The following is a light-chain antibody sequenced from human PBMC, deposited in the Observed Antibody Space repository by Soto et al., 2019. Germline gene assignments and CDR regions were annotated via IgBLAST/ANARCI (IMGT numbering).Light chain of an antibody. Sequence: EIVLTQSPGTLSLSPGERATLSCRASQSVSTTYLAWYQQKPGQAPRLLIYGASSRATGIPDRFSGSGSGTDFTLTISRLEPDDFAVYYCQPYGSSPWTVGQGTKVEI. J-gene: IGKJ1*01. CDR3: QPYGSSPWT. V-gene: IGKV3-20*01. CDR1: QSVSTTY. CDR2: GAS.